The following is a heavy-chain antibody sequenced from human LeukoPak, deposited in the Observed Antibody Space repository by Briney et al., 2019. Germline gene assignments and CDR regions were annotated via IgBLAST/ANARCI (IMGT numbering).Heavy chain of an antibody. J-gene: IGHJ1*01. Sequence: SVKVSCKASGGTFSSYAISWVRQAPGQGLEWMGGIIPIFGTANYAQKFQGRVTVTADESTSTAYMELSSLRSEDTAVYYCARDSPGPYCSGGSCYPLEYFQHWGQGTLVTVSS. CDR3: ARDSPGPYCSGGSCYPLEYFQH. CDR2: IIPIFGTA. CDR1: GGTFSSYA. V-gene: IGHV1-69*01. D-gene: IGHD2-15*01.